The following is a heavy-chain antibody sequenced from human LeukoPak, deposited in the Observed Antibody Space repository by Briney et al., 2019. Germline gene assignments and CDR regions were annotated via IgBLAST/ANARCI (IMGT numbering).Heavy chain of an antibody. V-gene: IGHV3-23*01. CDR2: ISGSGGST. Sequence: GGSLRLSCAASGFTFSSYAMSWVRPAPGKGLEWVSAISGSGGSTYYADSVRGRFTISRDNSKNTLYLQMNSLRAEDTAVYYCARAGVRGVIRDYYYMDVWGKGTTVTISS. J-gene: IGHJ6*03. D-gene: IGHD3-10*01. CDR1: GFTFSSYA. CDR3: ARAGVRGVIRDYYYMDV.